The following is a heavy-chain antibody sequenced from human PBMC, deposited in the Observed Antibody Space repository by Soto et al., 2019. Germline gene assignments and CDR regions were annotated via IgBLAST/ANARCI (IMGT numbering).Heavy chain of an antibody. CDR3: ASGAYHYYYYYGMDV. V-gene: IGHV3-23*01. CDR2: ISGSGGST. J-gene: IGHJ6*02. CDR1: GFTFSSYA. D-gene: IGHD2-2*02. Sequence: GGSLRLSCAASGFTFSSYAMSWVRQAPGKGLEWVSAISGSGGSTYYADSVKGRFTISRDNSKNTLYLQMNSLRAEDTAVYYCASGAYHYYYYYGMDVWGQGTTVTVSS.